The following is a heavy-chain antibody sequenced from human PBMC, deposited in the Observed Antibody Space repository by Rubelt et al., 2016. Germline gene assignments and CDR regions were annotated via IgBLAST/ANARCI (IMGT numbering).Heavy chain of an antibody. D-gene: IGHD1-26*01. CDR3: ARVIVGATRPYYYGMDV. Sequence: YNPSLKSRVTISVDTSKNQFSLKLSSVTAADTAVYYCARVIVGATRPYYYGMDVWGQGTTVTVSS. J-gene: IGHJ6*02. V-gene: IGHV4-59*01.